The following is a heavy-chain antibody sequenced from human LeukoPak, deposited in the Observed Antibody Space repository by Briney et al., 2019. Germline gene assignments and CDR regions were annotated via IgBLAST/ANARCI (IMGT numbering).Heavy chain of an antibody. CDR3: VRLLRAAMAFDY. CDR1: GGSISSSSYY. J-gene: IGHJ4*02. V-gene: IGHV4-39*01. CDR2: IYYSGST. Sequence: SETLSLTCTVSGGSISSSSYYWGWIRQPRGKGLDWIGSIYYSGSTYYNPSLKSRVTISVDTSKNQFSLKLSSVTAADTAVYYCVRLLRAAMAFDYWGQGTLVTVSS. D-gene: IGHD5-18*01.